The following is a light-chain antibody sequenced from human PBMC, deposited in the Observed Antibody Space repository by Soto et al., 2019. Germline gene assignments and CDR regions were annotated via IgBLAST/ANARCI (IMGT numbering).Light chain of an antibody. V-gene: IGKV3D-20*02. CDR2: DAS. J-gene: IGKJ4*01. Sequence: EIVLTQSPVTVSLSPGERATLSCMASQSVSSSYLAWYQQKPGQAPRLLIYDASNRATGIPARFSGSGSGTDFTLTISSLEPEDFAVYYCQQRSNWPLTFGGGTKVDI. CDR1: QSVSSSY. CDR3: QQRSNWPLT.